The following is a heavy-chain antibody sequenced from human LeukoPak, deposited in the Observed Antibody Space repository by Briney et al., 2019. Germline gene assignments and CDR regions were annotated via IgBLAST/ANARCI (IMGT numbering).Heavy chain of an antibody. V-gene: IGHV1-2*06. J-gene: IGHJ4*02. CDR3: AREGEGLLALDY. CDR1: GYTFTGYY. D-gene: IGHD3-16*01. Sequence: ASVKVTCKASGYTFTGYYMHWVRQAPGQGLEWMGRINPNSGGTNYAQKFQGRVTMTRDTSISTAYMELSRLRSDDTAVYYCAREGEGLLALDYWGQGTLVTVAS. CDR2: INPNSGGT.